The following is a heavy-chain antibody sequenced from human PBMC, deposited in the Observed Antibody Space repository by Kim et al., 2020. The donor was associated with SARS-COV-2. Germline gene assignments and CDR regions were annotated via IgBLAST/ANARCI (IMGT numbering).Heavy chain of an antibody. J-gene: IGHJ5*02. CDR1: GYTITSYA. V-gene: IGHV1-3*01. CDR2: INAGNGNT. D-gene: IGHD3-10*01. CDR3: ARDKNYGGSGSYYTTDNWFDP. Sequence: ASVKVSCKASGYTITSYAMHWVRQAPGQRLEWMGWINAGNGNTKYSQKFQGRVTITRDTSASTAYMELSSLRSEDTAVYYCARDKNYGGSGSYYTTDNWFDPWGQGTLVTVSS.